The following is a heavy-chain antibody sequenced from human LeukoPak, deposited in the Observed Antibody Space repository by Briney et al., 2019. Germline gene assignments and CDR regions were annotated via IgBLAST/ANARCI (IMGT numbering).Heavy chain of an antibody. D-gene: IGHD3-10*01. Sequence: PGGSLRLSCAASGFTFSSYAVSWVRQAPGKGLEWVSAISGSGGSTYYADSVKGRFTISRDNSKNTLYLQMNSLRAEDTAVYYCAKPLHGGYGSGSYYNIGYWGQGTLVTVSS. V-gene: IGHV3-23*01. CDR1: GFTFSSYA. CDR2: ISGSGGST. CDR3: AKPLHGGYGSGSYYNIGY. J-gene: IGHJ4*02.